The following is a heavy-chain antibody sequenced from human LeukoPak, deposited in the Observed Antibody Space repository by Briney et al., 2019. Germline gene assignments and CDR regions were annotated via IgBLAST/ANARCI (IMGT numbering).Heavy chain of an antibody. D-gene: IGHD3-22*01. CDR2: ISSSGSTI. V-gene: IGHV3-11*04. CDR3: ARGYYDSSGYYFVSAFDI. Sequence: GSLRLSCAASGFTFSDYYMSWIRQAPGKGLEWVSYISSSGSTIYYADSVKGRFTISRDNAKNSLYLQMNSLRAEDTAVYYCARGYYDSSGYYFVSAFDIWGQGTMVTVSS. J-gene: IGHJ3*02. CDR1: GFTFSDYY.